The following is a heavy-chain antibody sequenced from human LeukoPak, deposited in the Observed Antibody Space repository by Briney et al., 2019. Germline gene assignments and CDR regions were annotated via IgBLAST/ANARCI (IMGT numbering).Heavy chain of an antibody. CDR1: GFTFSSYE. J-gene: IGHJ4*02. D-gene: IGHD7-27*01. Sequence: GGSLRLSCAASGFTFSSYEMNWVRQAPGKGLEWVSYISSSSNTMYYADSVKGRFTISRDNAKNTLILQMNSLRGEDTAVYYCARALGNSTGDYWGQGTLVTVSS. CDR3: ARALGNSTGDY. V-gene: IGHV3-48*03. CDR2: ISSSSNTM.